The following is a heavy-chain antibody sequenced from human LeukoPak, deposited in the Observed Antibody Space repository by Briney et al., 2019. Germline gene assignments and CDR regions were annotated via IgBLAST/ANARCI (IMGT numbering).Heavy chain of an antibody. CDR3: ASHPGIAVAGTIARKGFDP. CDR2: INPNSGGT. CDR1: GYTFTGYY. V-gene: IGHV1-2*02. Sequence: ASVKVSCKASGYTFTGYYMHWVRQAPGQGLEWMGWINPNSGGTNYAQKFQGRVTMTRNTSISTAYMELSSLRSEDTAVYYCASHPGIAVAGTIARKGFDPWGQGTLVTVSS. J-gene: IGHJ5*02. D-gene: IGHD6-19*01.